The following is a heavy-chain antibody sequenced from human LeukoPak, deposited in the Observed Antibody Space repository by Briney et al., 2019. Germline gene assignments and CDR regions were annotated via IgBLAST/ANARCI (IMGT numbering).Heavy chain of an antibody. J-gene: IGHJ4*02. D-gene: IGHD6-19*01. Sequence: GGSLRLSCAASGFTFSSDWMPWVRQAPGKGLVWVSRINPDGSTTSYAASVKGRFTISRDNAKNTLYLQMNSLRAEDTAVYFCARGSGTAPFEYWGQGTLVTVSS. CDR1: GFTFSSDW. CDR3: ARGSGTAPFEY. CDR2: INPDGSTT. V-gene: IGHV3-74*01.